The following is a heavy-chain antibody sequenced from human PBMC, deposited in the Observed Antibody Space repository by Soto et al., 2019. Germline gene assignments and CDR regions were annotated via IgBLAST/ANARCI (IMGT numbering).Heavy chain of an antibody. V-gene: IGHV1-24*01. CDR2: FDPEDGET. CDR1: GYTLTELS. CDR3: ATYSGGSYYYYYGMDV. Sequence: ASVKVSCKVSGYTLTELSMHWVRQAPGKGLEWMGGFDPEDGETIYAQKFQGRVTMTEDTSTDTAHTELSSLRSEDTAVYYCATYSGGSYYYYYGMDVWGQGTTVTVSS. J-gene: IGHJ6*02. D-gene: IGHD1-26*01.